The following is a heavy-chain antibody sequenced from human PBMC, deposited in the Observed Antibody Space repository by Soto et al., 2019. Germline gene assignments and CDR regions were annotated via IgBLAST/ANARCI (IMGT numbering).Heavy chain of an antibody. CDR1: GFTVTNKD. V-gene: IGHV3-66*01. CDR2: IYGGGAT. J-gene: IGHJ4*02. D-gene: IGHD1-26*01. Sequence: GGSLRLSCAGSGFTVTNKDMSWIRQAPGKGLEWVSIIYGGGATYYTDSVKGRFTISRDSSKNTLYLQMGSLRAEDMAVYYCARDTISGSYCFDYWGQGTLVTVSS. CDR3: ARDTISGSYCFDY.